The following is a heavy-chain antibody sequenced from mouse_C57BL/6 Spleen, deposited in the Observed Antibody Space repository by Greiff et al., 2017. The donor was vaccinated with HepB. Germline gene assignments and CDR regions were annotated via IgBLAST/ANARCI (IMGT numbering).Heavy chain of an antibody. V-gene: IGHV14-4*01. CDR1: GFNIKDDY. J-gene: IGHJ3*01. CDR2: IDPENGDT. Sequence: EVQLQQSGAELVRPGASVKLSCTASGFNIKDDYMHWVKQRPEQGLEWIGWIDPENGDTEYASKFQGKATITADTSSNTAYLQLSSLTSEDTAVYYCTASTAVVAPYWGQGTLVTVSA. CDR3: TASTAVVAPY. D-gene: IGHD1-1*01.